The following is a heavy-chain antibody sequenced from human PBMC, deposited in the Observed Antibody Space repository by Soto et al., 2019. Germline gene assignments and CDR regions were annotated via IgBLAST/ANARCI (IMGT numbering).Heavy chain of an antibody. CDR2: VSASGDPT. V-gene: IGHV3-23*01. J-gene: IGHJ4*02. Sequence: TGGSLRLSCAASGFTVSSNYMSWVRQAPGEGLEWVSGVSASGDPTDYADSVKGRFTISRDNSKNTLYLQMNSLRAEDTAVYFCAKHAKYCSGGICSFPYFFDYWGQGTLVTVSS. CDR3: AKHAKYCSGGICSFPYFFDY. D-gene: IGHD2-15*01. CDR1: GFTVSSNY.